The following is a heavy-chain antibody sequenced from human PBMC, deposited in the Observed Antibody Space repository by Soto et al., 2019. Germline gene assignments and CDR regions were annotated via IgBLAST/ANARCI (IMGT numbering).Heavy chain of an antibody. V-gene: IGHV3-15*07. CDR2: IRSKTDGETT. Sequence: GGSLRLSCAASGFTFTNAWMNWVRQAPGKGLEWVGRIRSKTDGETTDYAAPVQGRFTILRDDSKNTLYLQMNSLETEDTAVYYCTTLYHYDPWGRGTLVTVSS. CDR1: GFTFTNAW. CDR3: TTLYHYDP. D-gene: IGHD2-2*01. J-gene: IGHJ5*02.